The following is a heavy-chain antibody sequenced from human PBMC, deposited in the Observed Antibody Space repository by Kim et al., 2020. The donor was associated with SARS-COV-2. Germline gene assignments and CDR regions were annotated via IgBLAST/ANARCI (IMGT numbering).Heavy chain of an antibody. V-gene: IGHV3-53*01. J-gene: IGHJ6*02. CDR1: GFTVSSNY. D-gene: IGHD3-10*01. Sequence: GGSLRLSCAASGFTVSSNYMSWVRQAPGKGLEWVSVIYSGGSTYYADSVKGRFTISRDNSKNTLYLQMNSLRAEDTAVYYCASLPGGLYYYGMDVWGQGTTVTVSS. CDR2: IYSGGST. CDR3: ASLPGGLYYYGMDV.